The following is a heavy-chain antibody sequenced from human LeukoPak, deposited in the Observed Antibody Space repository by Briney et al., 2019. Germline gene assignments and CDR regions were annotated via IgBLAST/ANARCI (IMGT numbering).Heavy chain of an antibody. Sequence: SVKVSCKASGGTFSSYAISWVRQAPGQGLECMGRIIPILGIANYAQEFQGRVTITADKSTSTAYMELSSLRSEDTAVYYCAREISKAYCGGDCYSPFDYWGQGTLVTVSS. V-gene: IGHV1-69*04. D-gene: IGHD2-21*02. CDR2: IIPILGIA. CDR3: AREISKAYCGGDCYSPFDY. J-gene: IGHJ4*02. CDR1: GGTFSSYA.